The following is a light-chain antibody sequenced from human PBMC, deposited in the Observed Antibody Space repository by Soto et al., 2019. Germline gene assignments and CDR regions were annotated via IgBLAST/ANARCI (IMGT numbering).Light chain of an antibody. CDR2: DAS. Sequence: IVLTQSPCTLSLSPGERSSLSCVSSQSVSSYLAWYQQKPGQAPRLLIYDASNRATGIPARFSGSGSGTDFTLTISSLEPEDFAVYYCQQRSNWPPITFGQGTRLEIK. J-gene: IGKJ5*01. CDR3: QQRSNWPPIT. CDR1: QSVSSY. V-gene: IGKV3-11*01.